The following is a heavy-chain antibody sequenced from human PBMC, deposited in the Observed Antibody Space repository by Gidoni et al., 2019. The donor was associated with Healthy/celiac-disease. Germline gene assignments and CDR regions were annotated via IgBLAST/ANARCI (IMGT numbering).Heavy chain of an antibody. CDR3: AKRYGSGSYYYFDY. CDR1: GFTFSSYA. Sequence: EVQLLESGGGLVQPGGSLRLSCAAPGFTFSSYARSWVRQAPGKGLEWVSAISGSGGSTYYADAVKGRFTISRDNSKNTLYLQMNSLRAEDTAVYYCAKRYGSGSYYYFDYWGQGTLVTVSS. D-gene: IGHD3-10*01. V-gene: IGHV3-23*01. CDR2: ISGSGGST. J-gene: IGHJ4*02.